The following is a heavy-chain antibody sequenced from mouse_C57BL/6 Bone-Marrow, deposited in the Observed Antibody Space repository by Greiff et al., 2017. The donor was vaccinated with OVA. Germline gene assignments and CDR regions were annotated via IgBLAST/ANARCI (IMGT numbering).Heavy chain of an antibody. CDR1: GYTFTSYW. D-gene: IGHD1-1*01. J-gene: IGHJ4*01. Sequence: QVQLQPGAELVKPGASVKLSCKASGYTFTSYWMHWVKQRPGRGLEWIGRIDPNSGGTKYNEKFKSKATLTVDKPSSTAYMQLSSLTSEDSAVYYCARIPHYYGSSPLYYAMDYWGQGTSVTVSS. V-gene: IGHV1-72*01. CDR3: ARIPHYYGSSPLYYAMDY. CDR2: IDPNSGGT.